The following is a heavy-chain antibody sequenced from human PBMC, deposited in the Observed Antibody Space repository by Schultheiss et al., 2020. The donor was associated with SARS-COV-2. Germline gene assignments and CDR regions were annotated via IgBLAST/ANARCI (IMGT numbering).Heavy chain of an antibody. V-gene: IGHV2-5*02. CDR2: IYWDDDK. J-gene: IGHJ4*02. CDR1: GFSLTTSGEA. D-gene: IGHD3-22*01. Sequence: SGPTLVKPTQTLTLTCTFSGFSLTTSGEAVGWIRQPPGKALEWLALIYWDDDKHYSPSLKSRLTITKDTSKKQVVLTLTNMDPVDTATYYCARFSSSGYYRGVGYYFDYWGQGTLVTVSS. CDR3: ARFSSSGYYRGVGYYFDY.